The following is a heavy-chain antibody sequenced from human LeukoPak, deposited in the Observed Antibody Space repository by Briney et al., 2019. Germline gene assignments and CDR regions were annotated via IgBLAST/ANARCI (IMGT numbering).Heavy chain of an antibody. CDR3: ARDPGYYDFWSGYHPYYFDY. CDR1: GFTFSDYY. J-gene: IGHJ4*02. Sequence: PGGSLRLSCAASGFTFSDYYMSWIRQAPGKGLEWVSYISSSGGTIYYADSVKGRFTISRDNAKNSLYLQMNSLRAEDTAVYYCARDPGYYDFWSGYHPYYFDYWGQGTLVTVSS. D-gene: IGHD3-3*01. CDR2: ISSSGGTI. V-gene: IGHV3-11*01.